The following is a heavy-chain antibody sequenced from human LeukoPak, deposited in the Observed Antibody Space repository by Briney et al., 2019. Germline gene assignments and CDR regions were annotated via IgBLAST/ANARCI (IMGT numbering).Heavy chain of an antibody. Sequence: PGGSLRLSCAASGFTFSSYAMTWVRQAPGKGLERVSTISGVGDRTYFADSVKGRFTVSRDNSKSTLYLQMNRLGAEDTAVYYCAKGFGDTTFGVVTANDYWGKGILVIVSS. CDR2: ISGVGDRT. V-gene: IGHV3-23*01. D-gene: IGHD3-3*01. J-gene: IGHJ4*02. CDR1: GFTFSSYA. CDR3: AKGFGDTTFGVVTANDY.